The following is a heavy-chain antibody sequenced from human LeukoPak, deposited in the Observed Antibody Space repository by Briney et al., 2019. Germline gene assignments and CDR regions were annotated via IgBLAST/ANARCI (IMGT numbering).Heavy chain of an antibody. Sequence: SETLSLTCAVYGGSFSGYYWSWIRQPPGKGLEWIGEINHSGSTNYNPSLKSRVTMSVDTSKNQFSLKLSSVTAADTAVYYCARDRGYYDSHLDYWGQGTLVTVSS. V-gene: IGHV4-34*01. CDR1: GGSFSGYY. CDR2: INHSGST. CDR3: ARDRGYYDSHLDY. J-gene: IGHJ4*02. D-gene: IGHD3-22*01.